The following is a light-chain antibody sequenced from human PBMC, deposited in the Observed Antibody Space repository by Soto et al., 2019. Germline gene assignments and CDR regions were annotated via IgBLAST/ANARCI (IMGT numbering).Light chain of an antibody. CDR3: QQYGSSSSWS. Sequence: EIVLTQSPGTLSLSPGERATLSCRASQSVSSIYLAWYQQKPGQAPRLLIYGASSRATGIPDRFSGSGSGTDFTLTIIRLEPEDFAVYYCQQYGSSSSWSFGQGTKVESK. CDR1: QSVSSIY. CDR2: GAS. V-gene: IGKV3-20*01. J-gene: IGKJ1*01.